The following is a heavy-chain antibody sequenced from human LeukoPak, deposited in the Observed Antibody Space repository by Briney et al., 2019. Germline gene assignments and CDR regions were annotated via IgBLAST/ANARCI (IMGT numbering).Heavy chain of an antibody. Sequence: ASVKVSCKASGYTFIAFYMHWVRQAPGQGLEWMGWINPNSGGTNSSQKFQDGVTLTRDTSISTAYMELSSLRSDDTAVYYCARAYGSGSSYHPDYWGQGTLVTVSS. CDR1: GYTFIAFY. V-gene: IGHV1-2*02. J-gene: IGHJ4*02. D-gene: IGHD3-10*01. CDR2: INPNSGGT. CDR3: ARAYGSGSSYHPDY.